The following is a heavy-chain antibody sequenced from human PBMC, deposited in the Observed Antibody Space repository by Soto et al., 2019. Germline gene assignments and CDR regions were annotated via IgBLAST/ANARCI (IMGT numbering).Heavy chain of an antibody. CDR1: GFTFSSYA. V-gene: IGHV3-23*01. CDR3: ALWPPYYFAY. CDR2: ISGSGGST. Sequence: EVQLLESGGGLVQPGGSLRLSCAASGFTFSSYAMSWVRQAPGKGLEWVSAISGSGGSTYYAHSVKGRFTISRDNPKNTPHLKINRLRAEDTAVYYCALWPPYYFAYWGQGTLVTVSS. D-gene: IGHD3-10*01. J-gene: IGHJ4*02.